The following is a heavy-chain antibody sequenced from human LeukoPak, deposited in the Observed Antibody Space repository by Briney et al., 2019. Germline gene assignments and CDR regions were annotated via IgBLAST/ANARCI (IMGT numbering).Heavy chain of an antibody. CDR2: IYYSGST. CDR1: GGSISSYY. D-gene: IGHD2-15*01. V-gene: IGHV4-59*01. Sequence: PSETLSLTCTVSGGSISSYYWSWIRQPPGNGLEWIGYIYYSGSTNYNPSLKSRVTISVDTSKNQFSLKLSSVTAADTAVYYCAREECSGGSCYCPYWGQGTLVTVSS. J-gene: IGHJ4*02. CDR3: AREECSGGSCYCPY.